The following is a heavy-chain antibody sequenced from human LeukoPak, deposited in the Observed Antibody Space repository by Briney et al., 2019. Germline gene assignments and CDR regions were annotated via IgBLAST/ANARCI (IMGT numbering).Heavy chain of an antibody. CDR3: ARGDIVATIGNFDY. CDR1: GFTFSSYG. D-gene: IGHD5-12*01. Sequence: GGSLRLSCAASGFTFSSYGMNWVRQAPGKGLEWVSSISSSSSYIYCADSVKGRFTISRDNAKNSLYLQMNSLRAEDTAVYYCARGDIVATIGNFDYWGQGTLVTVSS. J-gene: IGHJ4*02. CDR2: ISSSSSYI. V-gene: IGHV3-21*01.